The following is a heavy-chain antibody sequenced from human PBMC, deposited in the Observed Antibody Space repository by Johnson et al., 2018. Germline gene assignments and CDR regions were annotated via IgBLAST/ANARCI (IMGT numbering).Heavy chain of an antibody. V-gene: IGHV3-30*03. CDR2: ISFDGSNK. CDR1: GFRFSDYG. J-gene: IGHJ3*02. CDR3: ARDWVVVAATDAFDI. D-gene: IGHD2-15*01. Sequence: QVQLVQSGGGVVQPGRSLRLSCAASGFRFSDYGIHWVRQSPGKGLEWVAVISFDGSNKYYADSVKGRFTISRDNSKNTLYLQMNSLRAEDTAVYYCARDWVVVAATDAFDIWGQGTMVTVSS.